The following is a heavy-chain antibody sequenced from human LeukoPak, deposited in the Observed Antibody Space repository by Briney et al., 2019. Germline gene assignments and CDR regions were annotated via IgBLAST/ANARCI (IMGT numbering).Heavy chain of an antibody. CDR3: AREGRGYRGLDC. Sequence: GGSLRLSCAVSGFTFSDYYMSWIRQAPGKGLECISYISGSGTTIYYADSVRGRFTISRDNAKNSLSLQMNSLGAEDTAVYYCAREGRGYRGLDCWGQGSLVTVSS. V-gene: IGHV3-11*01. D-gene: IGHD3-22*01. CDR1: GFTFSDYY. CDR2: ISGSGTTI. J-gene: IGHJ4*02.